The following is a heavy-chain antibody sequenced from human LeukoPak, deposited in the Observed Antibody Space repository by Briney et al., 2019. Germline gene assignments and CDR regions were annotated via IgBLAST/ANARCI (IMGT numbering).Heavy chain of an antibody. CDR2: IGGGGGTI. J-gene: IGHJ4*02. Sequence: GGSLRLSCAASGFTFSSYAMSWVRQAPGKGLEWVASIGGGGGTIYYADSVTGRFTISRDNSKNTLYVQMNSLRAEDTAVYYCAKEGLTISFDYWGQGTLVTVSS. V-gene: IGHV3-23*01. CDR3: AKEGLTISFDY. CDR1: GFTFSSYA. D-gene: IGHD4/OR15-4a*01.